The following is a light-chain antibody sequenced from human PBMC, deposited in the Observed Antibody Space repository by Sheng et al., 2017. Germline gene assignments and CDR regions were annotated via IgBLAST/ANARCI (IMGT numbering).Light chain of an antibody. CDR2: MSL. V-gene: IGLV2-14*01. CDR3: SSYTTSGILYV. Sequence: QSALTQPASVSGSPGQSITVSCTGTSSDVGAYYSVSWYQQHPGKAPKLRDLLMSLSGPQGFRNRFSGSKSGNTASLTISGLQAEDEADYYCSSYTTSGILYVFGTGTKVTVL. J-gene: IGLJ1*01. CDR1: SSDVGAYYS.